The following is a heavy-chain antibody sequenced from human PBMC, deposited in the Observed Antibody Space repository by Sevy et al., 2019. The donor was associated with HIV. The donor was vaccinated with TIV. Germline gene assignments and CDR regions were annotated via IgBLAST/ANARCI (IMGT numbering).Heavy chain of an antibody. CDR2: ISTGSTYT. CDR1: GFTFSDYY. V-gene: IGHV3-11*06. J-gene: IGHJ4*02. D-gene: IGHD3-16*01. CDR3: ARDRGEILSSAFDY. Sequence: GGSLRLSCVASGFTFSDYYMSWIRQAPGKGLEWVSYISTGSTYTNYADSVKGRFTISRDNSKNTVYLQMNSLRAEDTAIYYCARDRGEILSSAFDYWGQGTLVTVSS.